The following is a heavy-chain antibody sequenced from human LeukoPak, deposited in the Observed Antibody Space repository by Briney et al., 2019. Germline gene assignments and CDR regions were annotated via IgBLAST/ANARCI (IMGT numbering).Heavy chain of an antibody. CDR1: GFAFRTYW. J-gene: IGHJ3*02. Sequence: GGSLGLSCVASGFAFRTYWMSWVRQAPGKGLDWVANIKPDGSDKKFVDSVKGRFAISRDNAKKSLYLQMNSLRVEDTAVYYCATQTSSEAFEIWGQGTMVTVSS. V-gene: IGHV3-7*05. D-gene: IGHD2-2*01. CDR2: IKPDGSDK. CDR3: ATQTSSEAFEI.